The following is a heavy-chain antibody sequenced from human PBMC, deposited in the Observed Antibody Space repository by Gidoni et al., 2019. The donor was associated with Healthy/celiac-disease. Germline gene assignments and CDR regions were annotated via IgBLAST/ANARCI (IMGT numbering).Heavy chain of an antibody. D-gene: IGHD3-10*02. CDR3: ARGLFGEFDY. V-gene: IGHV3-48*04. CDR2: ISSSSSTI. Sequence: EVQLVESGGGLVQPGGSLRLSCAASGFTFSSYSMNWVRQAPGKGLEGVSYISSSSSTIYYADFVKGRFTISRDNAKNSLYLQMNSLRAEDTAVYYYARGLFGEFDYWGQGTLVTVSS. J-gene: IGHJ4*02. CDR1: GFTFSSYS.